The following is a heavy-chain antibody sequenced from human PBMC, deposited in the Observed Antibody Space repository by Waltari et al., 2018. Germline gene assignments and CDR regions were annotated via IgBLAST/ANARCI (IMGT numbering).Heavy chain of an antibody. J-gene: IGHJ3*02. CDR3: ARAISPFRAFEI. V-gene: IGHV4-59*01. CDR1: GGSLSSYY. D-gene: IGHD3-3*02. CDR2: IYYSGMT. Sequence: QVQLQESGPGLVKPSETLSLTCTVSGGSLSSYYWSWIRQPPGKGLEWIGYIYYSGMTNYNPALKSVGTIAVDTAKNQCSRKLSFVTAAYTAGYYCARAISPFRAFEIWGQGTMVTVSS.